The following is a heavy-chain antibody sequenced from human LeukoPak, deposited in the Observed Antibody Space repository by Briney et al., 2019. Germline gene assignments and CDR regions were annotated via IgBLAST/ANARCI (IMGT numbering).Heavy chain of an antibody. CDR1: GFTFSSYW. V-gene: IGHV3-7*01. CDR2: IKQDGSEK. J-gene: IGHJ4*02. Sequence: GGSLRLSCAASGFTFSSYWMSWVRQAPGKGLEWVANIKQDGSEKYYVDSVKGRFTISRDNSKNTLYLQMNSLRAEDTAVYYCAKSHTMVRGVINGFDYWGQGTLVTVSS. D-gene: IGHD3-10*01. CDR3: AKSHTMVRGVINGFDY.